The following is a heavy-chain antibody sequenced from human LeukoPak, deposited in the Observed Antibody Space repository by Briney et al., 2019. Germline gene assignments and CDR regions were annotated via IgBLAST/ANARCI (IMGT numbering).Heavy chain of an antibody. Sequence: SETLSLTCTVSGGSISSYYWSWIRQPAGKGLEWIGRIYTSGSTNYNPSLKSRVTMSVDTSKNQFSLKLSSVTAADTAVYYCARHPSWPDYGGTFDYWGQGTLVTVSS. CDR3: ARHPSWPDYGGTFDY. D-gene: IGHD4-23*01. J-gene: IGHJ4*02. CDR2: IYTSGST. V-gene: IGHV4-4*07. CDR1: GGSISSYY.